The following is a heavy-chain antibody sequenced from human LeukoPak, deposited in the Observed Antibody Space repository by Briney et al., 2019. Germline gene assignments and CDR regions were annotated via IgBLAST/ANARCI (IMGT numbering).Heavy chain of an antibody. V-gene: IGHV1-2*02. CDR1: GYTFTAYY. J-gene: IGHJ4*02. CDR3: APTPPEDYDDSGYFDY. D-gene: IGHD3-22*01. Sequence: GASVKVSCKASGYTFTAYYVHWVRQAPGQGLEWMGWINPNSGGTKYAQKLQGRVTMTRDTSISTAYMELTRLRSDDTAMYYCAPTPPEDYDDSGYFDYWGQGTLVTVSS. CDR2: INPNSGGT.